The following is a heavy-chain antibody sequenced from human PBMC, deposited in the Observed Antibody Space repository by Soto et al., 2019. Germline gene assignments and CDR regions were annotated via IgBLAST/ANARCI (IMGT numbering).Heavy chain of an antibody. V-gene: IGHV4-39*01. CDR1: GGSISSSSYY. Sequence: SETLSLTCTVSGGSISSSSYYWGWIRQPPGKGLEWIGSIYYSGSTYYNPSLKSRVTISVDTSKNQFSLKLSSVTAADMAVYYCARLAYSSSRGGDYWGQGTLVTVSS. J-gene: IGHJ4*02. D-gene: IGHD6-6*01. CDR3: ARLAYSSSRGGDY. CDR2: IYYSGST.